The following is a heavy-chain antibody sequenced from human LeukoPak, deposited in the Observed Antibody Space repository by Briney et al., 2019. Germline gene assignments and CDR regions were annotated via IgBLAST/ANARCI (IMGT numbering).Heavy chain of an antibody. V-gene: IGHV1-2*02. D-gene: IGHD2-15*01. Sequence: GASVKVSCKASGYSFTGYHIHWVRQAPGQGLEWMGWVNPKSGDTDYAQKLKDRVTMTRDTSITTAYMELTRLTSDDTAVYYCARVQGYCSDGRCLFWGQGTLVTVSS. J-gene: IGHJ4*02. CDR1: GYSFTGYH. CDR2: VNPKSGDT. CDR3: ARVQGYCSDGRCLF.